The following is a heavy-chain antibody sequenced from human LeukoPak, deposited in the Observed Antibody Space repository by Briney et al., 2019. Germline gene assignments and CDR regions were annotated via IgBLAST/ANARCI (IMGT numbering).Heavy chain of an antibody. CDR3: AKDFGFWSGYYYYYGMDV. Sequence: GGSLRLSCAASGFTFSSYGMHWVRRAPGKGLEWVAVISYDGSNKYYADSVKGRFTISRDNSKNTLYLQMNSLRAEDTAVYYCAKDFGFWSGYYYYYGMDVWGQGTTVTVSS. D-gene: IGHD3-3*01. CDR2: ISYDGSNK. J-gene: IGHJ6*02. V-gene: IGHV3-30*18. CDR1: GFTFSSYG.